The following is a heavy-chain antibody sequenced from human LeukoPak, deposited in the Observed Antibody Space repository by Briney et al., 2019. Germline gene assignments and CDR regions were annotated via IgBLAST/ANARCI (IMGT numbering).Heavy chain of an antibody. CDR1: GGSISSSSYY. V-gene: IGHV4-39*01. D-gene: IGHD3-22*01. CDR3: ARRDGYYDSSGAIDAFDI. J-gene: IGHJ3*02. CDR2: IYYSGST. Sequence: SETLSLTCTVSGGSISSSSYYWGWIRQPPGKGLEWIGSIYYSGSTYYNPSLKSRVTISVDTSKNQFSLKLSSVTAADTAVYYCARRDGYYDSSGAIDAFDIWGQGTMVTVSS.